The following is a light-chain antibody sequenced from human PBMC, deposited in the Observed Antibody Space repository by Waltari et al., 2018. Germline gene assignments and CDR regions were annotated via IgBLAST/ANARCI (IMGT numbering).Light chain of an antibody. CDR1: HLGDKY. CDR3: QAWDSRTEVV. J-gene: IGLJ3*02. V-gene: IGLV3-1*01. Sequence: SYELTQPPSVSVSPGQTAGISCSGEHLGDKYISWYQHKPGQSPVLVISQDNKRPSGIPERFSGSNSGNTATLTISGTQTLDEADYYCQAWDSRTEVVFGGGTKLTVL. CDR2: QDN.